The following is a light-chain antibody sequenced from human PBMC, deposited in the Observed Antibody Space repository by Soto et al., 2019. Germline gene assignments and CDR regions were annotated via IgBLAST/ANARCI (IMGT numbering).Light chain of an antibody. Sequence: DIHMTQSPSSLSASVGYSFTITCRASQRIGSYVNWFQQKPGKAPKLLIYAATNLEEGVPSRFSGSGSGTDFTLTITRLQAEDFATYSCQQTYSTPWTFGQGTKWIS. CDR3: QQTYSTPWT. J-gene: IGKJ1*01. CDR2: AAT. CDR1: QRIGSY. V-gene: IGKV1-39*01.